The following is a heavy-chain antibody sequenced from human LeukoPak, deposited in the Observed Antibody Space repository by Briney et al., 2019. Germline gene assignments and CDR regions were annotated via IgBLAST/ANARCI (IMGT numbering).Heavy chain of an antibody. CDR3: ARGKASGGYSGYGLDAFDI. J-gene: IGHJ3*02. D-gene: IGHD5-12*01. CDR2: IWDDGITK. V-gene: IGHV3-33*01. CDR1: GFTFSSYG. Sequence: PGRSLRLSCAASGFTFSSYGMHWVRQAPGKGLEWVVVIWDDGITKHYADSVKGRFTISRDNSKNTLYLQMNSLRAEDTAVYYCARGKASGGYSGYGLDAFDIWGQGTMVTVSS.